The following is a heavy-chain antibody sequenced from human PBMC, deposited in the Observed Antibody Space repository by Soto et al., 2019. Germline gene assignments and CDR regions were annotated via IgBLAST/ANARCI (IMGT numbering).Heavy chain of an antibody. CDR1: VDSISNYY. Sequence: SETLSLTCTVSVDSISNYYWSWIRQPPGKGLEWIAYFSDSGSTYYNPSLKSRVTISVDTSKNQFSLNLSSVTAADTAVYYCTRVGALYCSGTTSPTDYCCQGILVTVFS. V-gene: IGHV4-59*01. CDR3: TRVGALYCSGTTSPTDY. CDR2: FSDSGST. D-gene: IGHD2-2*01. J-gene: IGHJ4*02.